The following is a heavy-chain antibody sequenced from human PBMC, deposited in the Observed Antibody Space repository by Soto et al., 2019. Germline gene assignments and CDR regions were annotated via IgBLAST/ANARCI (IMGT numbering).Heavy chain of an antibody. CDR3: ARESEDLTSNFDY. J-gene: IGHJ4*02. V-gene: IGHV3-21*06. CDR1: GFTFTRYS. Sequence: LRLSCAASGFTFTRYSMNWVRQAPGKGLEWVSSISSTTNYIYYGDSMKGRFTISRDNAKNSLYLEMNSLRAEDTAVYYCARESEDLTSNFDYWGQGTLVTISS. CDR2: ISSTTNYI.